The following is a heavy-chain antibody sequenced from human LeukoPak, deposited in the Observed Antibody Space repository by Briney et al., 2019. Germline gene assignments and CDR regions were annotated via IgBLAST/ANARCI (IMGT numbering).Heavy chain of an antibody. J-gene: IGHJ4*02. CDR1: GFSFGGYA. CDR2: ISGSGATP. Sequence: GGSLRLSCAASGFSFGGYAMTWARQAPGKGLEWVSVISGSGATPQYADSVRGRFTISRDNSGNMLYLQMSSLGAEDTAIYYCAKAARGYTASSPDSWGQGALVTVSS. V-gene: IGHV3-23*01. D-gene: IGHD2-2*02. CDR3: AKAARGYTASSPDS.